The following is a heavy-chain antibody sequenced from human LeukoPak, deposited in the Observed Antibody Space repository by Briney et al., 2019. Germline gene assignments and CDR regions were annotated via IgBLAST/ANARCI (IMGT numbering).Heavy chain of an antibody. V-gene: IGHV4-59*08. CDR3: SGVVVNWFDP. Sequence: SETLSLTCTVSGGSISSYYWSWIRQPPGKGLEWIGYIYYSGSTNYNPSLKSRVTISVDTSKNQFSLKLSSVTAADTAVYYCSGVVVNWFDPWGQGTLVTVSS. D-gene: IGHD2-15*01. CDR2: IYYSGST. J-gene: IGHJ5*02. CDR1: GGSISSYY.